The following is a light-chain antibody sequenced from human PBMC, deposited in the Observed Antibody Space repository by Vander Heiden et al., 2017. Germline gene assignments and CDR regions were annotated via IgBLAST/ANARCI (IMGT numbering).Light chain of an antibody. J-gene: IGLJ2*01. CDR3: SSYASSSTVI. CDR1: SSNVGGYNY. CDR2: CVV. V-gene: IGLV2-14*03. Sequence: QPALTQPAAASGSPGQAITISCTGTSSNVGGYNYVSWYQQYPGKAPKLLIYCVVNRVSGISNRFSGSKSGNTASLTISGLQTGDEDDYYCSSYASSSTVIFGGGTKLTVL.